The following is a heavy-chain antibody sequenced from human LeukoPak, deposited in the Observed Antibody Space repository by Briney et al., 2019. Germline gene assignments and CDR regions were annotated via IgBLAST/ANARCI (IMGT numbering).Heavy chain of an antibody. CDR1: GFTFSSYA. V-gene: IGHV3-23*01. J-gene: IGHJ6*02. CDR3: AKGRGGELNYYYYYGMDV. CDR2: ISGSGGST. D-gene: IGHD1-26*01. Sequence: GGSLRLSCAASGFTFSSYAMSWVRQAPGKGLEWVSAISGSGGSTYYADSVKGRFTISRDNSKNTLYLQMNSLRAEDTAVYYCAKGRGGELNYYYYYGMDVWGQGTTVTVSS.